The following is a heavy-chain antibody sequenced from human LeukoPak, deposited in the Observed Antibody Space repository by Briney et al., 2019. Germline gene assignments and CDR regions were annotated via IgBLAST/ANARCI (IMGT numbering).Heavy chain of an antibody. CDR3: ARLTAVAGKIGAFDI. J-gene: IGHJ3*02. D-gene: IGHD6-19*01. V-gene: IGHV4-39*01. Sequence: SETLSLTCTVSGGSIGSSSYYWGWIRQPPGKGLEWIGSIYYSGSTYYNPSLKSRVTISVDTSKNQFSLKLSSVTAADTAVYYCARLTAVAGKIGAFDIWGQGTMVTVSS. CDR1: GGSIGSSSYY. CDR2: IYYSGST.